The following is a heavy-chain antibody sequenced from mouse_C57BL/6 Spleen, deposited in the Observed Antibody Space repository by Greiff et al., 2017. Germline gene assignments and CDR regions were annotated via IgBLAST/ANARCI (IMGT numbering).Heavy chain of an antibody. V-gene: IGHV5-6*02. CDR1: GFTFSSYG. D-gene: IGHD1-1*01. Sequence: DVKLEESGGDLVKPGGSLKLSCAASGFTFSSYGMSWVRQTPDKRLEWVATISSGGSYTYYPDSVKGRFTISRDNAKNTLYLQMSSLKSEDTAMYYCARSLLRYLSYWYFDVWGTGTTVTVSS. CDR2: ISSGGSYT. CDR3: ARSLLRYLSYWYFDV. J-gene: IGHJ1*03.